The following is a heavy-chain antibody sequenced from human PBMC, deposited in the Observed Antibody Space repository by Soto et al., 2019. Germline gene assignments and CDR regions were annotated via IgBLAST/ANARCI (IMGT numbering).Heavy chain of an antibody. V-gene: IGHV3-33*01. J-gene: IGHJ5*02. CDR1: GFTFSSYG. CDR3: SREAGYCRSTSCGGWFDP. CDR2: IWYDGSNK. D-gene: IGHD2-2*01. Sequence: GGSLRLCCAASGFTFSSYGMHWVRQAPDKGLERVAVIWYDGSNKYYEDSVKGRFTISIENSKNTLYLQMNSLRAEDTAVYYCSREAGYCRSTSCGGWFDPSGQGTLVTGSS.